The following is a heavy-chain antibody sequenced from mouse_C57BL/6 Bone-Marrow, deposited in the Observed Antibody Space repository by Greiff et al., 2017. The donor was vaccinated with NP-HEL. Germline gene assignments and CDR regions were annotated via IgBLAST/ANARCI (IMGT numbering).Heavy chain of an antibody. D-gene: IGHD1-1*01. J-gene: IGHJ2*01. CDR3: ARYGSSCDY. Sequence: QVQLQQPGAELVRPGTSVKLSCKASGYTFTSYWMHWVKQRPGQGLEWIGVIDPSDSYTNYNQKFKGKATLTVDTSSSPAYLQLRSLTSEDSAVYYCARYGSSCDYWGQGTTLTVSS. CDR1: GYTFTSYW. CDR2: IDPSDSYT. V-gene: IGHV1-59*01.